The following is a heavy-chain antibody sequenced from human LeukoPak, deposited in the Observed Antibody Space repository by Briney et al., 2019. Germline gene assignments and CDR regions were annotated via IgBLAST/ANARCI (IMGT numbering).Heavy chain of an antibody. CDR2: INRRGST. J-gene: IGHJ3*02. Sequence: SETLSLACAVYGGSFSGYYWIWIRQPPGKGLEWIGEINRRGSTNYNPSLKSRVTISVDTSKNQFSLKLSSVTAADTAVYYCAREIIVARGAFDIWGQGTMVTVSS. V-gene: IGHV4-34*01. CDR3: AREIIVARGAFDI. CDR1: GGSFSGYY. D-gene: IGHD5-12*01.